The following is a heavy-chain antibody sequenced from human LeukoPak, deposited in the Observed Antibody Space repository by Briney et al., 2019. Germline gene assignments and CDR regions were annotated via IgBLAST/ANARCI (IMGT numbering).Heavy chain of an antibody. D-gene: IGHD5-24*01. J-gene: IGHJ4*02. Sequence: SETLSLTCTVSGGSITGDSFYWSWIRQPAGKGLEWIGRVYTTGSTSYNRSLKSRVTVSVDTSNNYFSLNLNSVTSADTAVYYCARARDGLNAFDYWGQGTLVTVSS. CDR3: ARARDGLNAFDY. CDR2: VYTTGST. CDR1: GGSITGDSFY. V-gene: IGHV4-61*02.